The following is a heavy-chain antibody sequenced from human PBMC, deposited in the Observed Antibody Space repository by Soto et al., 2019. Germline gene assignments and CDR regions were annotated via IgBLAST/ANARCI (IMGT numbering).Heavy chain of an antibody. CDR1: GYSFTIYW. CDR3: AXRPYYDFWRGKLGAFDI. Sequence: GESLKISCKGSGYSFTIYWMGWVRQMPWKFLEWMWIIYPVYSDTRYIPSFQGHVTISSDKSISTSYLHWSSLKASDTSMYYCAXRPYYDFWRGKLGAFDIWGQGTMVTVSS. V-gene: IGHV5-51*01. CDR2: IYPVYSDT. D-gene: IGHD3-3*01. J-gene: IGHJ3*02.